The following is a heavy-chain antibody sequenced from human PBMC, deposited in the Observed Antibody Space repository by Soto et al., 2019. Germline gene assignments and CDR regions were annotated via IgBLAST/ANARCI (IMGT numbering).Heavy chain of an antibody. V-gene: IGHV3-23*01. CDR2: VSGRGGST. D-gene: IGHD4-17*01. J-gene: IGHJ6*01. CDR3: AKDSTVTTSLYFYYYGFDV. CDR1: GFTFA. Sequence: VSLRLSCTASGFTFAMSWVRQAPGKGLEWVSAVSGRGGSTKYADSVKGRFIISRDNSNSTLYLQMDSLRGEHTAVYYCAKDSTVTTSLYFYYYGFDVWGQGTTVTVSS.